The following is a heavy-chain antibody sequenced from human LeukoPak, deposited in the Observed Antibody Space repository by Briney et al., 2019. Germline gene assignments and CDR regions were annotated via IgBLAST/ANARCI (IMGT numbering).Heavy chain of an antibody. V-gene: IGHV3-33*01. CDR1: GFTFISLG. CDR3: SRYNGNAAKANDS. CDR2: IWYDGSNK. D-gene: IGHD1-20*01. J-gene: IGHJ3*02. Sequence: GGSLRLSCAAPGFTFISLGMLGVRQAPGMGLEWVAVIWYDGSNKFYADSVKGRFTISIDNSKNTLYLQMNSLRAEDTAVYYCSRYNGNAAKANDSWGQGTMVTVSS.